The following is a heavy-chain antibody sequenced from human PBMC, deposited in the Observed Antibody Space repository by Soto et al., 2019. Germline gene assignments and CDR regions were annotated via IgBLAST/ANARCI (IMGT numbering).Heavy chain of an antibody. CDR3: ARHEAVTGGAAGFWDHPGPVDV. CDR2: IYYSGST. V-gene: IGHV4-39*01. D-gene: IGHD6-13*01. Sequence: SETLSLTCTVSGGSISSSSYYWGWIRQPPGKGLEWIGSIYYSGSTYYNPSLKSRVTISVDTSKNQFSLKLSSVTAADTAVYYCARHEAVTGGAAGFWDHPGPVDVWGQGTTVTVSS. CDR1: GGSISSSSYY. J-gene: IGHJ6*02.